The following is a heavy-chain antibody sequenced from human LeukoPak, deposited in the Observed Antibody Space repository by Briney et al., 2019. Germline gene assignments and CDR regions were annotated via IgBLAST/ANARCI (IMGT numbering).Heavy chain of an antibody. CDR2: IYYSGST. Sequence: PSETLSLTCTVSGGSISSYYWSWIRQPPGKGLEWIGNIYYSGSTNYNPSLKSRVTISVDTSKNQFSLKLSSVTAADTAVYYCARHFTDSSGYYYDTDYWGQGTLVTVSS. CDR3: ARHFTDSSGYYYDTDY. D-gene: IGHD3-22*01. CDR1: GGSISSYY. V-gene: IGHV4-59*08. J-gene: IGHJ4*02.